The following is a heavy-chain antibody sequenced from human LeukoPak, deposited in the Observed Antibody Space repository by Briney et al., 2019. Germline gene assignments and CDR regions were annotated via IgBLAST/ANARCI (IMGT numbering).Heavy chain of an antibody. J-gene: IGHJ4*02. CDR1: GGSISSSSYY. V-gene: IGHV4-39*01. Sequence: SETLSLTCTVSGGSISSSSYYWGWLRQPPGKGLEWIGSIYYSGSTYYNPSLKSRVTISVDTSKNQFSLKLSSVTAADTAVYYCARSPLWVHDYWGQGTLVTVSS. CDR3: ARSPLWVHDY. D-gene: IGHD3-16*01. CDR2: IYYSGST.